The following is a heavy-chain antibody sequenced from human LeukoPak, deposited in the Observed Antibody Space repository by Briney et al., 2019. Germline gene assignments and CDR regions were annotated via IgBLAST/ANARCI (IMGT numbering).Heavy chain of an antibody. D-gene: IGHD6-19*01. CDR1: GYSFTSYW. J-gene: IGHJ5*02. Sequence: GESLKISCKGSGYSFTSYWIGWVRQMPGKGLEWMGIIYPGDSDTRYSPSFEGQVTISADKSISTAYLQWSSLKASDTAMYYCARRQSIAVAGTDWFDPWGQGTLVTVSS. CDR2: IYPGDSDT. CDR3: ARRQSIAVAGTDWFDP. V-gene: IGHV5-51*01.